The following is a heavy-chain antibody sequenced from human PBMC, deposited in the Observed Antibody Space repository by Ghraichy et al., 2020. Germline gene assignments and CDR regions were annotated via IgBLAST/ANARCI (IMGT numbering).Heavy chain of an antibody. CDR1: GGSISSGDYY. Sequence: SETLSLTCTVSGGSISSGDYYWSWLRQPPGKGLEWIGYIYYSGNTNYSPSLKSRVTISVDTSKNQFSLKLSSVTATDTAVYYCAREHGTGWLSYCFDFWGQGTPATVSS. J-gene: IGHJ4*02. CDR3: AREHGTGWLSYCFDF. V-gene: IGHV4-61*08. D-gene: IGHD6-19*01. CDR2: IYYSGNT.